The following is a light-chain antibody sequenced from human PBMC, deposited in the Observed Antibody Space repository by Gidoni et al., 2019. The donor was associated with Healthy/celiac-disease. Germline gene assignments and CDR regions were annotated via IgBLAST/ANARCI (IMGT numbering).Light chain of an antibody. CDR2: GAS. CDR1: QSVSSSY. CDR3: QQYGSSRVT. V-gene: IGKV3-20*01. J-gene: IGKJ4*01. Sequence: EIVLTQSPGTLSSSPGERATLSCRASQSVSSSYLAWYQQKPGQAPRLLIYGASSRATGIPDRFSGSGSGTDFTLTISRLEPEDFAVYYCQQYGSSRVTFGGGTKVEIK.